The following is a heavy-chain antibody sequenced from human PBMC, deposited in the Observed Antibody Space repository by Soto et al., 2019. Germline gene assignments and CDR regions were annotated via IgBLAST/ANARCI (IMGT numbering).Heavy chain of an antibody. CDR3: AKSVGVVVPARYYFDY. V-gene: IGHV3-23*01. J-gene: IGHJ4*02. CDR2: ISGSGGST. D-gene: IGHD2-15*01. Sequence: GGSLRLSCAASGFTFSSYAMSWVRQAPGKGLEWVSAISGSGGSTDYADSVKGRFTISRDNSKNTLYLQMNSLRAEDTAVYYCAKSVGVVVPARYYFDYSGQGPLVTVYS. CDR1: GFTFSSYA.